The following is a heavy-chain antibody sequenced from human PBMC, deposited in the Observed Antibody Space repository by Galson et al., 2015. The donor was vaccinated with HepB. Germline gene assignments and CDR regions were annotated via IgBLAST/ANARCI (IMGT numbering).Heavy chain of an antibody. CDR3: VRIGPAAVDS. CDR1: GFSLNSREPR. V-gene: IGHV2-70*04. J-gene: IGHJ5*02. D-gene: IGHD6-13*01. Sequence: PALVKPTQTLTLTCTFSGFSLNSREPRVSWIRQPPGKALEWLARIEWDNKKVYSASLKTRLLIPKDTPKNQAVLTLTNVDPVDTATYYCVRIGPAAVDSWGLGTLVTVSS. CDR2: IEWDNKK.